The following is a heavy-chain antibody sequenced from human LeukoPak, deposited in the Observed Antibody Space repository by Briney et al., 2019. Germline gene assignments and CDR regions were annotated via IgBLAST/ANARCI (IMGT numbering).Heavy chain of an antibody. Sequence: GGSLRLSCAASGFTFSSYAMSWVRQAPGKGLEWVSAISGSGGSTYYADSVKGRFTISRDNSKNTLYLQMNSLRAEDTAVYYCTSPQEWLRFYWGQGTLVTVSS. CDR1: GFTFSSYA. V-gene: IGHV3-23*01. CDR3: TSPQEWLRFY. CDR2: ISGSGGST. D-gene: IGHD5-12*01. J-gene: IGHJ4*02.